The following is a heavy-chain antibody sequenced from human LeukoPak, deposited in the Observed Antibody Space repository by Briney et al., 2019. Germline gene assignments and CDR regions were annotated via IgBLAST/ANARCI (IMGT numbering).Heavy chain of an antibody. D-gene: IGHD3-16*02. CDR3: AIELSTDYYYYMDV. J-gene: IGHJ6*03. V-gene: IGHV4-61*02. CDR2: IYTSGST. CDR1: GGSISSGSYY. Sequence: SETLSLTCTVSGGSISSGSYYWSWIRQPAGKGLEWIGRIYTSGSTNYNPSLKSRVTISVDTSKNQFSLKLSSVTAADTAVYYCAIELSTDYYYYMDVWGKGTTVTVSS.